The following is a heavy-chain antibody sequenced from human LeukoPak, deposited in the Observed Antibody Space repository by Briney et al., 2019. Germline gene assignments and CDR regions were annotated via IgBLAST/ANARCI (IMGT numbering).Heavy chain of an antibody. V-gene: IGHV3-7*01. J-gene: IGHJ4*02. CDR1: GFTFSDYY. D-gene: IGHD6-13*01. Sequence: GGSLRLSCAASGFTFSDYYMSWIRQAPGKGLEWVANIKSDVDSVKGRFTISRDNAKNSVYLQMSSLRVEDTGVYYCATTLNIATPGHLWGQGALVTVSS. CDR3: ATTLNIATPGHL. CDR2: IKS.